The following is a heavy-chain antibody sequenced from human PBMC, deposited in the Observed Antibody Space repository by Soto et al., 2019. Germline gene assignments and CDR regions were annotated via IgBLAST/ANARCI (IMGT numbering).Heavy chain of an antibody. CDR3: SRGGFSSYCSPEFDL. Sequence: PSETLSLTCGVSEGSLNGYYWSWIRQSPGKVRPWIGQSRHTVVTNSSPSIRSRINISGDTRNIQSSLYLNSDSAADSAVYYCSRGGFSSYCSPEFDLWGQGTLVTVSS. CDR1: EGSLNGYY. CDR2: SRHTVVT. V-gene: IGHV4-34*01. J-gene: IGHJ4*02. D-gene: IGHD2-15*01.